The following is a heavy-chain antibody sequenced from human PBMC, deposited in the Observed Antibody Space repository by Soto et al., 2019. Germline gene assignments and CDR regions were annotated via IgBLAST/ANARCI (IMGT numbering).Heavy chain of an antibody. D-gene: IGHD2-21*02. CDR2: FDPEDGET. CDR1: GYTLTELS. CDR3: ATYFPRSDMTYAFDI. J-gene: IGHJ3*02. Sequence: ASVKVSCKVSGYTLTELSMHWVRQAPGKGLEWMGGFDPEDGETIYAQKFQGRVTMTEDTSTDTAYMELSSLRSEDTAVYYCATYFPRSDMTYAFDIWGQGTTVTVSS. V-gene: IGHV1-24*01.